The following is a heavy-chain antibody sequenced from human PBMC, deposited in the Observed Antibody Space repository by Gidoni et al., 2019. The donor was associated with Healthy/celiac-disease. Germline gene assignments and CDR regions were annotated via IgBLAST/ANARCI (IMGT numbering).Heavy chain of an antibody. D-gene: IGHD3-22*01. CDR3: ARETYYYDSSGDGFFDY. J-gene: IGHJ4*02. CDR2: IIPILGIA. CDR1: GGTFSSYA. Sequence: QVQLVQSGAEVKKPGSSVKVSCKASGGTFSSYAISWVRQAPGQGLEWMGRIIPILGIANYAQKFQGRVTITADKSTSTAYMELSSLRSEDTAVYYCARETYYYDSSGDGFFDYWGQGTLVTVSS. V-gene: IGHV1-69*09.